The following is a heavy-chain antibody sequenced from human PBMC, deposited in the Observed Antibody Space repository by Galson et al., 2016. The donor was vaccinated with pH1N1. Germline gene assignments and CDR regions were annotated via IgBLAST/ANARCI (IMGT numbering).Heavy chain of an antibody. CDR2: IYHSGST. J-gene: IGHJ4*02. CDR3: ASGSYSGSWSTPPPFDY. V-gene: IGHV4-38-2*02. D-gene: IGHD6-13*01. CDR1: GYSISSGYY. Sequence: ETLSLTCTVSGYSISSGYYWGWIRQPPGKGLEWIGSIYHSGSTYYNPSLKSRVTISVDTSKNQFSLKMSSVTAAGTAVYYCASGSYSGSWSTPPPFDYWGQGTLVTVSS.